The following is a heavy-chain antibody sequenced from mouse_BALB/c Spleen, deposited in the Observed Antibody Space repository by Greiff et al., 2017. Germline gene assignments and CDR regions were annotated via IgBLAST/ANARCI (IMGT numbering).Heavy chain of an antibody. J-gene: IGHJ4*01. Sequence: DVMLVESGGDLVKPGGSLKLSYAASGFTFSSYGMSWVRQTPDKRLEWVATISSGGSYTYYPDSVKGRFTISRDNAKNTLYLQMSSLKSEDTAMYYCARQTRRNAMDYWGQGTSVTVSS. CDR2: ISSGGSYT. CDR1: GFTFSSYG. CDR3: ARQTRRNAMDY. D-gene: IGHD2-12*01. V-gene: IGHV5-6*02.